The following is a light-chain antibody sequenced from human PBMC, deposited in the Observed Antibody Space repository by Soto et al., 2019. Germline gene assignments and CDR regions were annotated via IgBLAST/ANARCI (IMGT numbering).Light chain of an antibody. J-gene: IGLJ3*02. CDR3: VLYMGSGISV. V-gene: IGLV8-61*01. Sequence: QTVVTQEPSFSXXXXXTXTXXXXXXXXXVSTTYYPSWYQQTPGQAPRTLIYNTDIRSSGVPDRFSGSILGNKAALTITGAQADDESDYYCVLYMGSGISVFGGGTKLTVL. CDR2: NTD. CDR1: XXXVSTTYY.